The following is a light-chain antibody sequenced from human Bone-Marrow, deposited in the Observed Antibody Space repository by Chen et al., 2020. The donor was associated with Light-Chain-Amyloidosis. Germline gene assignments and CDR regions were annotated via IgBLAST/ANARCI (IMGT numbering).Light chain of an antibody. J-gene: IGKJ4*01. Sequence: DIVMTQSPDSLAVSLGERAIINCKSSQSIFYSSTNKNYLAWYQQKAGQPPKLLISWTSTRQSGVPDRFRGSGSGTDFTLTISSLQAEDVAVYFCQQYFAPPLTFGGGTKVEI. CDR3: QQYFAPPLT. V-gene: IGKV4-1*01. CDR1: QSIFYSSTNKNY. CDR2: WTS.